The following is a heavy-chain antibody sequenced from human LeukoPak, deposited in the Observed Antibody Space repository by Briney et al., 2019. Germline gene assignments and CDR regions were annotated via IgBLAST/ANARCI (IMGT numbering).Heavy chain of an antibody. D-gene: IGHD1-26*01. J-gene: IGHJ4*02. V-gene: IGHV3-23*01. CDR2: ISGSGSNT. CDR3: AKDVLSGTYYYFDQ. CDR1: GFTFSSYA. Sequence: GGSLRLSCSASGFTFSSYAMNWVRQAPGKGLEWVSGISGSGSNTYYADSVMGRFTISRDNSKNTLYLQMNSLRAEDTAVYYCAKDVLSGTYYYFDQWGQGALVTVSS.